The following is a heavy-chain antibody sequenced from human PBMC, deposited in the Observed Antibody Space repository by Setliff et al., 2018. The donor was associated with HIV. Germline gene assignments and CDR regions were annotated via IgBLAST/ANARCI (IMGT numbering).Heavy chain of an antibody. CDR3: ARVRQLGILGSDAFDI. D-gene: IGHD7-27*01. J-gene: IGHJ3*02. CDR2: IYHTGTT. CDR1: GYSISTAYY. V-gene: IGHV4-38-2*02. Sequence: SETLSLTCFVSGYSISTAYYWGWLRQPPGKGPEWIGTIYHTGTTYYNPSLKSRVTISKDTSKNQFSLKLSSVTAADTAVYYCARVRQLGILGSDAFDIWGQGTMVTVSS.